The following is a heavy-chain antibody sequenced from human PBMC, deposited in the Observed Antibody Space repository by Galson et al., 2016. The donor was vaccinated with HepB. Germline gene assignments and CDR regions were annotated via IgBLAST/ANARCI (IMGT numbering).Heavy chain of an antibody. J-gene: IGHJ4*02. Sequence: QSGAEVKKPGESLKISCEGSGYTFSTSWIAWVRQRPGKGLEWMAIFRPDDSDTTYSPSFEGQVTVSADKYIRTAYLQWSSLKASDSGMYYCARQSSGYFDFGGQGTLVTVSS. CDR2: FRPDDSDT. V-gene: IGHV5-51*01. D-gene: IGHD3-3*01. CDR1: GYTFSTSW. CDR3: ARQSSGYFDF.